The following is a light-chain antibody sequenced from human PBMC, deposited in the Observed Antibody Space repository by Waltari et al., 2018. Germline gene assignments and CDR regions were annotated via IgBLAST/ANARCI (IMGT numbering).Light chain of an antibody. J-gene: IGKJ1*01. CDR1: QTVSSSY. V-gene: IGKV3-20*01. Sequence: EIVLTQSPGTLSLSPGERGPLSCRATQTVSSSYLAWYQQKPGQAPRLLIYGASSRATGIPDRFSGSGSGTDFTLTISRVEPEDFAVYYCQQYGSSPPWTFGQGTKVEIK. CDR2: GAS. CDR3: QQYGSSPPWT.